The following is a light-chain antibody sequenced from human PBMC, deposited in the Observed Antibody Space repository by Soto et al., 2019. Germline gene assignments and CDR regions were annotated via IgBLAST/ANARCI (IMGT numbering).Light chain of an antibody. J-gene: IGKJ1*01. CDR3: QQSYSIPRT. V-gene: IGKV1-39*01. Sequence: QSPSSLSAYVXXXXTITXXXXXXIFSYLNWYQQKPGKAPKLLIFAASSLQSGFPSRFSGSGSGADFTLTISSLQPEDLATYYCQQSYSIPRTFGQGTKVEIK. CDR1: XXIFSY. CDR2: AAS.